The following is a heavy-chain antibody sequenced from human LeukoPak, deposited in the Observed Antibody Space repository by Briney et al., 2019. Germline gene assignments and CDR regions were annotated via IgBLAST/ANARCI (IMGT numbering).Heavy chain of an antibody. D-gene: IGHD5-24*01. J-gene: IGHJ3*02. CDR3: ARAPRWDDAFDI. V-gene: IGHV3-30*03. Sequence: PGGSLRLSCAASGFTFSSYGMHWVRQAPGKGLEWVAVISYDGSNKYYADSVKGRFTISRDNAKNSLYLQMNSLRAEDTAVYYCARAPRWDDAFDIWGQGTMVTVSS. CDR1: GFTFSSYG. CDR2: ISYDGSNK.